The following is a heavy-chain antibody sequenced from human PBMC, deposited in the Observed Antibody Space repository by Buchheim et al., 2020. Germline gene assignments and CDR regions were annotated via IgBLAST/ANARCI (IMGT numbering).Heavy chain of an antibody. J-gene: IGHJ4*02. V-gene: IGHV3-30*03. D-gene: IGHD5-18*01. CDR1: GFTFSSYG. Sequence: QVQLVESGGGVVQPGRSLRLSCAASGFTFSSYGMHWVRQAPGKGLEWVAVISYDGSNKYYADSVKGRFTISRDNSKNTLYLQMNSLRAEDTAVYYCAALEYTAMVFFDYWGQGTL. CDR2: ISYDGSNK. CDR3: AALEYTAMVFFDY.